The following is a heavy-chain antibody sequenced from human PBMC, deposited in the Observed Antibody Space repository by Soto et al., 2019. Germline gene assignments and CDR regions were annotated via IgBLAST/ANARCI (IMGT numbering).Heavy chain of an antibody. V-gene: IGHV6-1*01. CDR1: GDSVSSNSAA. Sequence: SQTLSLTCAISGDSVSSNSAAWNWIRQSPSRGLEWLGRTYYRSKWYNDYAVSVKSRITINPDTSKNQLSLQLNSVTPEDTAVYYCARDNQGSPASDYYYYGMDVWGQGTTVTVS. CDR3: ARDNQGSPASDYYYYGMDV. CDR2: TYYRSKWYN. J-gene: IGHJ6*02. D-gene: IGHD3-3*01.